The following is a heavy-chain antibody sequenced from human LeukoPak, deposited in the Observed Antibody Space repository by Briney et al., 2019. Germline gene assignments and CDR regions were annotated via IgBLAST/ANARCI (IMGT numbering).Heavy chain of an antibody. CDR2: INPSGGST. J-gene: IGHJ4*02. CDR3: AGGSAEMATISAWEFDY. CDR1: GYTFTSYY. Sequence: ASVKVSCNASGYTFTSYYMHWVRQAPGQGLEWMGIINPSGGSTSYAQKFQGRVTMTRDTSTSTVYMELSSLRSEDTAVYYCAGGSAEMATISAWEFDYWGQGTLVTVSS. D-gene: IGHD5-24*01. V-gene: IGHV1-46*01.